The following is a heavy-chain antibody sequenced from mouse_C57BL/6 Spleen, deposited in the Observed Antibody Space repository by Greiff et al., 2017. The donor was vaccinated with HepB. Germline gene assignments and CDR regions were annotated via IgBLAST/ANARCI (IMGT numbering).Heavy chain of an antibody. CDR2: ISYDGSN. D-gene: IGHD1-1*01. V-gene: IGHV3-6*01. CDR1: GYSITSGYY. Sequence: EVQVVESGPGLVKPSQSLSLTCSVTGYSITSGYYWNWIRQFPGNKLEWMGYISYDGSNNYNPSLKNRISITRDTSKNQFFLKLNSVTTEDTATYYCAHRLRSYYFDYWGQGTTLTVSS. CDR3: AHRLRSYYFDY. J-gene: IGHJ2*01.